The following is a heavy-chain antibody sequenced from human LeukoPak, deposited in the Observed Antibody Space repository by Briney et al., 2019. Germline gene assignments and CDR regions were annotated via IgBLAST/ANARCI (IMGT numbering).Heavy chain of an antibody. CDR3: ARDFGDYHDSSGYSGLDY. CDR1: GYTFIDYY. V-gene: IGHV1-2*02. Sequence: ASVKVSCKASGYTFIDYYVQWLRQSPGQGPEWMGWINPKSGAAMYAQNFQGTVTMTKDTSISTAYMELRSLKSDDTAVYYCARDFGDYHDSSGYSGLDYWGQGSLVTVSS. J-gene: IGHJ4*02. CDR2: INPKSGAA. D-gene: IGHD3-22*01.